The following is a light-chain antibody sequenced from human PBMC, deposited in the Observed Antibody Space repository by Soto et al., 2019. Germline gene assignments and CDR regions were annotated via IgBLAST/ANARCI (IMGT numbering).Light chain of an antibody. CDR2: MDS. Sequence: QSVLTQPASVSGSPGQSITISCTGTSSDVGNYNYVSWYQQYPGRVPKLLIYMDSNRPSGVSNRFSGSKSGNTASLTISGLQAEDEADYFCTSPTPGSLYVFGTGTKVTVL. CDR3: TSPTPGSLYV. V-gene: IGLV2-14*01. CDR1: SSDVGNYNY. J-gene: IGLJ1*01.